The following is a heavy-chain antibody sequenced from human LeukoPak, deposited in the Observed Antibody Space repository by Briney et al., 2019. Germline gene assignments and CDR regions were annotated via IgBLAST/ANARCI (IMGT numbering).Heavy chain of an antibody. J-gene: IGHJ6*03. CDR2: INPKNGDT. CDR1: GYTFTGYY. V-gene: IGHV1-2*04. Sequence: ASVKVSCKASGYTFTGYYMHWVRQAPGQGLEWMGWINPKNGDTNHAQKFQGWVTLTRDTSISTAYMELSRLTSDGTAVYYCARGDYMDVWGKGTTVTVSS. CDR3: ARGDYMDV.